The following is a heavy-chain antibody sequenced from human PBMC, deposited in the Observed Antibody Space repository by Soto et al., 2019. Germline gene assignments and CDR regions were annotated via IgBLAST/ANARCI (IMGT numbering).Heavy chain of an antibody. CDR2: ISTTGGTT. CDR3: VMGAPGRGRIDY. CDR1: GFTFSSYA. J-gene: IGHJ4*02. Sequence: EVQLLESGGGLVQPGGSLRLSCAASGFTFSSYAMSWVRQAPGKGLEWVSIISTTGGTTYYADSVKGRFTISRDNSENTLYLQMTGLRAEDTAGYYGVMGAPGRGRIDYGGQGTLVTVSS. D-gene: IGHD1-26*01. V-gene: IGHV3-23*01.